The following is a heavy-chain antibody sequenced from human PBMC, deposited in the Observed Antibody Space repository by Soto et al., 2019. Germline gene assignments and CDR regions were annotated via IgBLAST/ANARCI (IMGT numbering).Heavy chain of an antibody. J-gene: IGHJ4*02. CDR2: ISAYNGNT. D-gene: IGHD5-18*01. Sequence: VRQAPGQGLEWMGWISAYNGNTNYAQKLQGRVTMTTDTSTSTAYMELRSLRSDYTAVYCSARSSGYSSVFDYWGQGTLVT. CDR3: ARSSGYSSVFDY. V-gene: IGHV1-18*01.